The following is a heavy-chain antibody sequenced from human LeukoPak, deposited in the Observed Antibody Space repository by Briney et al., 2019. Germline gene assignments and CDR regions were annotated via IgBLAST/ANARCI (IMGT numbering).Heavy chain of an antibody. CDR3: ARCRLPNPWNVYYYMDV. J-gene: IGHJ6*03. Sequence: GGSLRLSCAVSGFTFRSYWMSWVRQAPGKGLEWVANIDQDGSEIYYVDSVKGRFTISRDNAKNSLYLHMNSLRVEDTAVYYCARCRLPNPWNVYYYMDVWGKGTTVTVSS. CDR1: GFTFRSYW. V-gene: IGHV3-7*01. CDR2: IDQDGSEI. D-gene: IGHD1-1*01.